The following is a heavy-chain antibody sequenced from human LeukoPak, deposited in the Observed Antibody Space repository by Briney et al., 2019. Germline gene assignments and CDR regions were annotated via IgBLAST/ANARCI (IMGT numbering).Heavy chain of an antibody. V-gene: IGHV4-4*02. CDR2: ISLAGRT. J-gene: IGHJ4*02. CDR1: GGSITTTNY. CDR3: TRESGAFSPFGF. Sequence: PSETLSLTCGVSGGSITTTNYWSWVRQPPGGGLEWIGEISLAGRTRYNPSLAGRVTMSIDSSKNQLSLELTSVTAADTAMYYCTRESGAFSPFGFWGQGTLVTVSS. D-gene: IGHD1-26*01.